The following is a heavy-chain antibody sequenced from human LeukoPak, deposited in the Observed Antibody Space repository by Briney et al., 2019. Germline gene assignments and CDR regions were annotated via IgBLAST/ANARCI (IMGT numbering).Heavy chain of an antibody. CDR1: GGSISSSSYY. CDR3: ARSPDSDRHDY. V-gene: IGHV4-39*07. J-gene: IGHJ4*02. D-gene: IGHD3-9*01. Sequence: SETLSLTCTVSGGSISSSSYYWGWIRQPPGKGLEWIGSIYYSGSTYYNPSLKSRVTISVDTSKNQFSLKLSSVTAADTAVYYCARSPDSDRHDYWGQGTLVIVSS. CDR2: IYYSGST.